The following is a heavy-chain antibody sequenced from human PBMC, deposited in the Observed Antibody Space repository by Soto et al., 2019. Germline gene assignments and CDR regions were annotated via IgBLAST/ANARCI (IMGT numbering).Heavy chain of an antibody. Sequence: SETLSLTCTVSGGSISSSSYYWGWIRQPPGKGLEWIGSIYYSGSTYYNPSLKSRVTISVDTSKNQFSLKLSSVTAADTAVYYCARTYYDFWSGYYNYYYGMDVWGQGTTVTVS. CDR2: IYYSGST. D-gene: IGHD3-3*01. CDR1: GGSISSSSYY. V-gene: IGHV4-39*01. CDR3: ARTYYDFWSGYYNYYYGMDV. J-gene: IGHJ6*02.